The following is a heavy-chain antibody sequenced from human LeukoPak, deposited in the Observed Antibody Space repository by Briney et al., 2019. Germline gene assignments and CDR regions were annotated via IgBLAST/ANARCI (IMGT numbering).Heavy chain of an antibody. Sequence: GGSLRLSCAASGFNFGSYSMTWVRQAPGKGLEWVSVISADSAATFYADSVKGRFTTSRDNGRNTVFLQMSSLRAEDTALYYCARKSASGNYPLDYWGQGTLVTVSS. D-gene: IGHD3-10*01. CDR3: ARKSASGNYPLDY. V-gene: IGHV3-23*01. CDR2: ISADSAAT. J-gene: IGHJ4*02. CDR1: GFNFGSYS.